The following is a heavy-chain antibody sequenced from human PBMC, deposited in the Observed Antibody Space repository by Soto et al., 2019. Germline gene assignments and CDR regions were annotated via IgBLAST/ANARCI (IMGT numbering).Heavy chain of an antibody. V-gene: IGHV1-69*01. CDR2: IITIFGTA. Sequence: QVQLVQSGAEVKKPGSSVKVSCKASGGTFSSYAISWVRQAPGQGLEWIGGIITIFGTANYAQKFQGRVTLTVDESTSTAYRELSSLRCEDTAVDYSARLSGGNYGSGSYYGGSGYCGMDVWGQGTTLTVSS. J-gene: IGHJ6*02. CDR3: ARLSGGNYGSGSYYGGSGYCGMDV. D-gene: IGHD3-10*01. CDR1: GGTFSSYA.